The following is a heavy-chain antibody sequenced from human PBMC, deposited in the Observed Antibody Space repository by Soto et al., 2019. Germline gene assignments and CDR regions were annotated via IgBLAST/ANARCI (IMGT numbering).Heavy chain of an antibody. CDR2: INHSGST. D-gene: IGHD6-19*01. CDR3: ARAYSSGWQGHWFDP. Sequence: PSETLSLTCAVYGGSFSGYYWSWIRQPPGKGLEWIGEINHSGSTNYNPSLKSRVTISVDTSKNQFSLKLSSVTAADTAVYYCARAYSSGWQGHWFDPWGQGTLVTVS. V-gene: IGHV4-34*01. J-gene: IGHJ5*02. CDR1: GGSFSGYY.